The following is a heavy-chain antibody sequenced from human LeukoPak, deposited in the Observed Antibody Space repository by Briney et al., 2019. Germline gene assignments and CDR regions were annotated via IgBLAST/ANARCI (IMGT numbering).Heavy chain of an antibody. CDR1: GYTFTSYD. V-gene: IGHV1-8*01. D-gene: IGHD3-3*01. CDR2: MIPNSGNT. J-gene: IGHJ5*02. Sequence: ASVKVSCKASGYTFTSYDINWVRPATGQGLEWMGWMIPNSGNTGYAHTFQGRVTMTRTTSITTAYMELSSLRSEDTAVDYCARGRGTTIFREAPATTYNWFDPWGQGTLVTVSS. CDR3: ARGRGTTIFREAPATTYNWFDP.